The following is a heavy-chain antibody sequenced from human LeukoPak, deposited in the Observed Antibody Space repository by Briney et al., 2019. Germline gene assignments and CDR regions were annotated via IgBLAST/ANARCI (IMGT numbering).Heavy chain of an antibody. Sequence: GGPLRLSCAASGVTFSTYAMGWVRHAPGKGLEWVSNIKVGGGDTFYADPENGRFTISRDNFKITLFLQLNSLAAEDSAVYYCATGGHDFNPFYWWGQGTLVTVSS. J-gene: IGHJ4*02. V-gene: IGHV3-23*01. CDR3: ATGGHDFNPFYW. D-gene: IGHD2-21*02. CDR2: IKVGGGDT. CDR1: GVTFSTYA.